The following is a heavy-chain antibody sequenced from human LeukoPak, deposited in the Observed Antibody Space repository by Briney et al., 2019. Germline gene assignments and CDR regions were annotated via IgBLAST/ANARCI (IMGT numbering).Heavy chain of an antibody. V-gene: IGHV4-34*01. D-gene: IGHD1-7*01. J-gene: IGHJ4*02. CDR3: ARGLPANWNYDY. Sequence: TSGTLSLTCAVYGGSFSGYYWSWIRQPPGKGLEWIGEINHSGSTNYNPSLKSRVTISVDTSKNQFSLKLSSVTAADTAVYYCARGLPANWNYDYWGQGTLVTVSS. CDR2: INHSGST. CDR1: GGSFSGYY.